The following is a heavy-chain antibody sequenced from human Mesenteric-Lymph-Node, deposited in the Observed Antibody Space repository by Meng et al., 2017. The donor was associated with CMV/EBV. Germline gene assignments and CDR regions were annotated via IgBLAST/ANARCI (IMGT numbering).Heavy chain of an antibody. V-gene: IGHV3-11*03. Sequence: WSAYGFNLIEHYMTRIRQAPGKGLECVSHISTKSSYISYTDSVKGRFTISRDNAKNSLYLQMSSLRADDTAIYYCARHLFPAMPFDFWGQGILVTVSS. CDR2: ISTKSSYI. CDR1: GFNLIEHY. J-gene: IGHJ4*02. CDR3: ARHLFPAMPFDF. D-gene: IGHD2-2*01.